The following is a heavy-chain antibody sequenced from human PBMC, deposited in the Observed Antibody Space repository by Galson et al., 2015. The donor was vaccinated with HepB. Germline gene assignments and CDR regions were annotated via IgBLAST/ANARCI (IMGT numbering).Heavy chain of an antibody. Sequence: LSLTCTVSGGSISSSSYYWGWIRQPPGKGLEWIGSIYYSGSTYYNPSLKSRVTISVDTSKNQFSLKLSSVTAADTAVYYCARVSPSNSGSYFRPMGAFDIWGQGTMVTVSS. CDR3: ARVSPSNSGSYFRPMGAFDI. V-gene: IGHV4-39*07. CDR1: GGSISSSSYY. CDR2: IYYSGST. D-gene: IGHD1-26*01. J-gene: IGHJ3*02.